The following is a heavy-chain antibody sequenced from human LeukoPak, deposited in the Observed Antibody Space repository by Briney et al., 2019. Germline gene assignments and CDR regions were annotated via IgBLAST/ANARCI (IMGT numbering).Heavy chain of an antibody. CDR2: IYYSGST. CDR3: ARAPPDIAAAGPDFDY. J-gene: IGHJ4*02. CDR1: GGPISSYY. D-gene: IGHD6-13*01. V-gene: IGHV4-59*08. Sequence: SETLSLTCTVSGGPISSYYWSWIRQPPGKGLEWIGYIYYSGSTNYNPSLKSRVTISVDTSKNQFSLKLSSVTAADTAVYYCARAPPDIAAAGPDFDYWGQGTLVTVSS.